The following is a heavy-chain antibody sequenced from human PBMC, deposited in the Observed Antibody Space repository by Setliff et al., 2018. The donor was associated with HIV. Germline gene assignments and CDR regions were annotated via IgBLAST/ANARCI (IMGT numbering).Heavy chain of an antibody. V-gene: IGHV4-34*01. Sequence: SSETLSFTCAVYGGSFSRYYWNWIRQSSGKGLEWIGEINHSGCTNYNPSLKSRVTISVDTSKNQFSLKLSSVTAADTAVYYCASEKVAWTVSDSFFEFWGQGVPVTVSS. CDR1: GGSFSRYY. CDR2: INHSGCT. CDR3: ASEKVAWTVSDSFFEF. D-gene: IGHD2-15*01. J-gene: IGHJ4*02.